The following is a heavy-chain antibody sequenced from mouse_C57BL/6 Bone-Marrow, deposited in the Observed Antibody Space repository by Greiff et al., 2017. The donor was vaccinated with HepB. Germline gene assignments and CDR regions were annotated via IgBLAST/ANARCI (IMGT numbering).Heavy chain of an antibody. CDR1: GFTFSSYA. Sequence: EVQRVESGGGLVKPGGSLKLSCAASGFTFSSYAMSWVRQTPEKRLEWVATISYGGSYTYYPDNVKGRFTISRDNAKNNPYLQMSHLKSEDTAVYYCARDQGGTGYWGQGTTLTVSA. D-gene: IGHD4-1*01. CDR2: ISYGGSYT. J-gene: IGHJ2*01. CDR3: ARDQGGTGY. V-gene: IGHV5-4*01.